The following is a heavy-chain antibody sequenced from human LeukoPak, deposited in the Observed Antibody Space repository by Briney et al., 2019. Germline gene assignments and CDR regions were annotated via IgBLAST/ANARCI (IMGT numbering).Heavy chain of an antibody. V-gene: IGHV4-4*09. Sequence: SETLSLTCTVSGVSISTYYWSWIRRPPGKGLEWISYIHASGPTNYNPSLTSRIPISVDTSKHQFFLKLSYVTAADTAVYYCARHAAGIAARHFDNWGQGTLVTVSS. CDR2: IHASGPT. D-gene: IGHD6-6*01. J-gene: IGHJ4*02. CDR3: ARHAAGIAARHFDN. CDR1: GVSISTYY.